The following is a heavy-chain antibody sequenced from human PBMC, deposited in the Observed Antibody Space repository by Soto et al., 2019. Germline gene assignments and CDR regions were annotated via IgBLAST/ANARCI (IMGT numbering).Heavy chain of an antibody. Sequence: GGSLRLSCTASGFTLSTYAMTWFRQAPGKGLEWVSGVSESGTGTFYADSVRGRFTVSRDNSKNTVYLQMSSLRAEDTATYYCAKGGRRRGSYPPLDYWGQGTLVTVS. D-gene: IGHD1-26*01. CDR1: GFTLSTYA. CDR3: AKGGRRRGSYPPLDY. CDR2: VSESGTGT. V-gene: IGHV3-23*01. J-gene: IGHJ4*02.